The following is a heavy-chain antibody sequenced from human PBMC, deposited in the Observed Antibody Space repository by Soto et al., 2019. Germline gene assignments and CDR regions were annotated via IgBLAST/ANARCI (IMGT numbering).Heavy chain of an antibody. CDR1: GGSVSSGSYY. D-gene: IGHD6-19*01. CDR2: IYYSGST. Sequence: SETLSLTCTVSGGSVSSGSYYWSWIRQPPGKGLEWIGYIYYSGSTNYNPSLKSRVTISVDTSKNQFSLKLSSVTAADTAVYYCARDQKVAGRGYYYYYYGMDVWGQGTTVTVSS. J-gene: IGHJ6*02. CDR3: ARDQKVAGRGYYYYYYGMDV. V-gene: IGHV4-61*01.